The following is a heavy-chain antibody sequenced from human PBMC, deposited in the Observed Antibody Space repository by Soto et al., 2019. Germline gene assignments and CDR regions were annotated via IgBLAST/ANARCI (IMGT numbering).Heavy chain of an antibody. CDR1: GGSISSGGYY. Sequence: PSETLSLTCTVSGGSISSGGYYWSWIRQHPGKGLEWIGYIYYSGSTYYNPSLKSRVTISVDTSKNQFSLKLSSVTAADTAVYYCAARAQFDDDSDTWGQGTMVTVSS. CDR3: AARAQFDDDSDT. CDR2: IYYSGST. V-gene: IGHV4-31*03. J-gene: IGHJ3*02.